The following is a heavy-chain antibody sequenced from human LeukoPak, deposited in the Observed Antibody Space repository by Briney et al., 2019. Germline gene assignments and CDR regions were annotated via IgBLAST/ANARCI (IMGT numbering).Heavy chain of an antibody. V-gene: IGHV4-34*01. CDR2: INHSGST. Sequence: SETLSFTCAVYGGSLSGYYWSWIRQPPGKGLEWIGEINHSGSTNYNPSLKTRVTISVDTSKNQFSLTLSSVTAADTAVYCCARGQILFDPWGQGTLVTVSS. CDR1: GGSLSGYY. J-gene: IGHJ5*02. CDR3: ARGQILFDP.